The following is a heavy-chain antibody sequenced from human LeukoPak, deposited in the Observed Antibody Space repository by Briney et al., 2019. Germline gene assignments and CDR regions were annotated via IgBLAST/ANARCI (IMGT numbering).Heavy chain of an antibody. CDR3: ARGLNYYDSSGTSDDAFDI. D-gene: IGHD3-22*01. CDR1: GYTFTSYD. J-gene: IGHJ3*02. Sequence: GASEKVSCKASGYTFTSYDINWVRQATGQGLEWMGWMNPNSGNTGYAQKFQGRVTMTRNTSISTAYMELSSLRSEDTAVYYCARGLNYYDSSGTSDDAFDIWGQGTMVTVSS. V-gene: IGHV1-8*01. CDR2: MNPNSGNT.